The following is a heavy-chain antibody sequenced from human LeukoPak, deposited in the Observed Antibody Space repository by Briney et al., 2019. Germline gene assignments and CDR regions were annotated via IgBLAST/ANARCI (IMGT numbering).Heavy chain of an antibody. D-gene: IGHD3-16*01. CDR2: MNQDGSEK. CDR3: ATYTHWVAGDV. J-gene: IGHJ6*02. Sequence: GGSLRLSCAASGFTFSDSWMSWVRQAPGKGLEWVANMNQDGSEKDYVDSVKGRFTISRDNARNSLYLQMVSLRAEDTAVYYCATYTHWVAGDVWGQGTTVTVSS. CDR1: GFTFSDSW. V-gene: IGHV3-7*01.